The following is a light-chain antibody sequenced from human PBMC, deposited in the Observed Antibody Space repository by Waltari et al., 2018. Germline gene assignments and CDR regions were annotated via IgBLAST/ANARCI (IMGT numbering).Light chain of an antibody. CDR2: GAS. V-gene: IGKV3-20*01. Sequence: EIVLTQSPDSLSLSPGERAILSCRASQSLRSNYFAWYRQRPGQAPRLLIYGASKRATGIPDRFSGSGSRTDFTLTINRLEPEDFAVYYCQQFDDSQWSFGQGTKVELK. CDR3: QQFDDSQWS. CDR1: QSLRSNY. J-gene: IGKJ1*01.